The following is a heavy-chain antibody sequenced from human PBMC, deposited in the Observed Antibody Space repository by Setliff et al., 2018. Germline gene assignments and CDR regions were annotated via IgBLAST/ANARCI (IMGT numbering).Heavy chain of an antibody. V-gene: IGHV4-61*09. Sequence: SETLSLTCTVSGDSISSRRNYWGWFRQPAGKELEWIGQIYTSWSTNYNPSLKSRVTISLDTSKNQFSLSLTSVTAEDTAVYYCARARSRYYNFWSGEMDVWGKGTTVTVSS. D-gene: IGHD3-3*01. J-gene: IGHJ6*04. CDR1: GDSISSRRNY. CDR3: ARARSRYYNFWSGEMDV. CDR2: IYTSWST.